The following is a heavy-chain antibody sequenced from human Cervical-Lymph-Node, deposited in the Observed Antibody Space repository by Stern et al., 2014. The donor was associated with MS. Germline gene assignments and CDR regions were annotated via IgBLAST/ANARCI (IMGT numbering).Heavy chain of an antibody. CDR1: GGSFSSSSYS. J-gene: IGHJ4*02. Sequence: QLVESGPGLVRPSETLSLTCTVSGGSFSSSSYSWGWIRQPPGKGLEWIANIYYSGSTYFNPPQKGRATIPVDTSTTQSPRGRPPVTAADTAVYYCARQAEVAGKQMPWTSWTPTEYYLDYWGQGTLVTVSS. CDR2: IYYSGST. V-gene: IGHV4-39*01. CDR3: ARQAEVAGKQMPWTSWTPTEYYLDY. D-gene: IGHD6-19*01.